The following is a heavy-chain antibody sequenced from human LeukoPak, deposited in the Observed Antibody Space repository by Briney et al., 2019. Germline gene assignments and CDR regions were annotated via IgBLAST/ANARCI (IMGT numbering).Heavy chain of an antibody. CDR3: ARGGGGYDPGDFDY. CDR1: GFTFNSYG. V-gene: IGHV3-30*02. Sequence: GGSLRLSCAASGFTFNSYGMHWVRQAPGKGLEWVAFIRFDGSNKYYADSVKGRFTISRDSSKNTLYLQMSSLRSEDTAVYCCARGGGGYDPGDFDYWGQGTLVTVSS. CDR2: IRFDGSNK. J-gene: IGHJ4*02. D-gene: IGHD5-12*01.